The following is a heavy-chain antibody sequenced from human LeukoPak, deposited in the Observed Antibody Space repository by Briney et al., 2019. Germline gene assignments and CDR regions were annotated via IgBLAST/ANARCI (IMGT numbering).Heavy chain of an antibody. CDR3: ASAPNMDFFDY. CDR1: GGSLSGDY. CDR2: IYYSGST. D-gene: IGHD2-8*01. J-gene: IGHJ4*02. Sequence: PLEGLSLTCAVSGGSLSGDYWSCSRQPPRERRGWRGNIYYSGSTNYNPSLKSRVTISLDTSKNQFSLTLTSVTAADTVVYYCASAPNMDFFDYWGQGTLVTVSS. V-gene: IGHV4-59*01.